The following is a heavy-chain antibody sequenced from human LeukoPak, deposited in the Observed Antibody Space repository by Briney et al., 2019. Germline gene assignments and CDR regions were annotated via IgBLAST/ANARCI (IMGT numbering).Heavy chain of an antibody. CDR1: GSTFGDYY. J-gene: IGHJ4*02. CDR2: ISSSGNTI. Sequence: GGSLRLSCAASGSTFGDYYMSWIRQAPGKGLEWVSYISSSGNTIYYADSVRGRFTISRDNAKNSLYLQMNSLRAEDTADYYCARRSSGWWVFDYWGQGTLVTVSS. D-gene: IGHD6-19*01. V-gene: IGHV3-11*01. CDR3: ARRSSGWWVFDY.